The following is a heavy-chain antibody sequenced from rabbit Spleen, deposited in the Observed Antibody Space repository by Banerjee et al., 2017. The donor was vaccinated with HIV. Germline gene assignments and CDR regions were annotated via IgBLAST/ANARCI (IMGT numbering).Heavy chain of an antibody. V-gene: IGHV1S45*01. CDR3: ARDTSSSFSSYGMDL. CDR2: IYTGNGKT. J-gene: IGHJ6*01. D-gene: IGHD1-1*01. CDR1: GFSFSSSYD. Sequence: QEQLVESGGGLVKPGASLTLTCTASGFSFSSSYDMCWVRQAPGKGLEWIGCIYTGNGKTYYASWAKGRFTISKSSSTTVTLQMTSLTAADTDTYFCARDTSSSFSSYGMDLWGPGTLVTVS.